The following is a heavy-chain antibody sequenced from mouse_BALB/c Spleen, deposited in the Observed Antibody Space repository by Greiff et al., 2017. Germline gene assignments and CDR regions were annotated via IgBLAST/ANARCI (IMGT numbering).Heavy chain of an antibody. D-gene: IGHD2-10*02. V-gene: IGHV1-26*01. Sequence: EVQLQQSGPELVKPGASVKISCKASGYSFTGYYMHWVKQSHVKSLEWIGRINPYNGATSYNQNFKDKASLTVDKSSSTAYMELHSLTSEDSAVYYCAREGYGNYDYWGQGTTLTVSS. J-gene: IGHJ2*01. CDR2: INPYNGAT. CDR1: GYSFTGYY. CDR3: AREGYGNYDY.